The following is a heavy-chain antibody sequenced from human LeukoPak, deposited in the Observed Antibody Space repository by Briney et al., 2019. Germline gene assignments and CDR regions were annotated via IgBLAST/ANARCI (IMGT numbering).Heavy chain of an antibody. Sequence: PSETLSLTCVVSGVSINTGDYYWSWIRQPPGKGLEWIGYIYYSGSTYYNPSLKSRVTISVDTSKNQFSLKLSSVTAADTAVYYCARGRVIHFDYWGREPWSPSPQ. CDR2: IYYSGST. CDR1: GVSINTGDYY. CDR3: ARGRVIHFDY. J-gene: IGHJ4*02. V-gene: IGHV4-30-4*08. D-gene: IGHD2/OR15-2a*01.